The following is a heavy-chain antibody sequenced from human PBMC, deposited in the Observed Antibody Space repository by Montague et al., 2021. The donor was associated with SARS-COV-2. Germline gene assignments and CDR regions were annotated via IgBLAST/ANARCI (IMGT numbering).Heavy chain of an antibody. CDR1: GGSISNYY. J-gene: IGHJ6*02. CDR3: ARGGGYYNYGLDV. D-gene: IGHD3-22*01. V-gene: IGHV4-59*01. CDR2: INYSGST. Sequence: SETLSLTCTVSGGSISNYYWSWIRQPPGRGLEWIGYINYSGSTDXSPSLKSRVTISLDTSENQFSLKVTSVTAADTAVYYCARGGGYYNYGLDVWGPGTTVTVSS.